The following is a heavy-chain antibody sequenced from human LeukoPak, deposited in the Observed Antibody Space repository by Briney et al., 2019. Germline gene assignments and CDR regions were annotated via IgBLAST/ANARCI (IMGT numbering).Heavy chain of an antibody. Sequence: SETLSLTCDVYGGSFSGYYWSWIRQPPGKGLEWIGEINHSGSTNYNPSLKSRVTISVDTSKNQFSLKRSSVTAADTAVYYCARGRVHRRAPYILTGLPDYWGQGTLVTVSS. CDR1: GGSFSGYY. CDR3: ARGRVHRRAPYILTGLPDY. J-gene: IGHJ4*02. CDR2: INHSGST. V-gene: IGHV4-34*01. D-gene: IGHD3-9*01.